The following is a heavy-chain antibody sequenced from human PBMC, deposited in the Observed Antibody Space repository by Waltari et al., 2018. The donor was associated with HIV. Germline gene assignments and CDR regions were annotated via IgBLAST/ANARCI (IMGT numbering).Heavy chain of an antibody. Sequence: QVQLQQSGPGLVKPSQTLSLTCAISGDSVSSNSATWNWIRQSPSRGLEWLGRTYYRSKWYNDYARSVKSRVTIETDTSKNHFSLHLNSVTPEDSAVYYCARAQSDYGGNLIDYWGQGTLVTVSS. CDR3: ARAQSDYGGNLIDY. V-gene: IGHV6-1*01. J-gene: IGHJ4*02. CDR1: GDSVSSNSAT. CDR2: TYYRSKWYN. D-gene: IGHD4-17*01.